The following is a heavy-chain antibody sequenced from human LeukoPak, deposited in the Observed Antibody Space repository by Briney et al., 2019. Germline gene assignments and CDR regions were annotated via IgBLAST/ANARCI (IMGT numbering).Heavy chain of an antibody. CDR1: VFTFSSYS. CDR2: ISSSGSYT. CDR3: ASAREYFGSAECYEYFQH. Sequence: GGSLRLSCAASVFTFSSYSMNWVRQAPGKGLEWVSSISSSGSYTYYADSVKGRFTISRDNSRNTLFLQMNSLRAEDTALYYCASAREYFGSAECYEYFQHWGQGTLVTVSS. J-gene: IGHJ1*01. D-gene: IGHD2-15*01. V-gene: IGHV3-21*06.